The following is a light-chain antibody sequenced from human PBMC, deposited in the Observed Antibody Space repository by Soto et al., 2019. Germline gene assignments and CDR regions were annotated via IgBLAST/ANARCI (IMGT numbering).Light chain of an antibody. J-gene: IGLJ1*01. CDR2: DVS. CDR1: SSDVGSFNY. V-gene: IGLV2-14*03. CDR3: SSYTTSTTYV. Sequence: QSVLTQPASVSGSPGQSITISCTGTSSDVGSFNYVSWYQQHPGKAPKLMIYDVSTRPSGVSNRFSGSKSGNTASLTISGLQAEDEAEYYCSSYTTSTTYVFGTGTKVTVL.